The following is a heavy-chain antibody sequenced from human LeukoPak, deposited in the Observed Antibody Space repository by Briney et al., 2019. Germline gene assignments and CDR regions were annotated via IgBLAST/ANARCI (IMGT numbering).Heavy chain of an antibody. Sequence: GGSLRLSCAASGFTFDNYAMHWVRRAPGKGLEGVSLISWDGNTTYYADSVKGRFTISRDNSRNSLYLQINNLRTEDTALYYCTKGTGRGSWTFDYWGRGTLVTVSS. J-gene: IGHJ4*02. V-gene: IGHV3-43*01. D-gene: IGHD2-15*01. CDR1: GFTFDNYA. CDR3: TKGTGRGSWTFDY. CDR2: ISWDGNTT.